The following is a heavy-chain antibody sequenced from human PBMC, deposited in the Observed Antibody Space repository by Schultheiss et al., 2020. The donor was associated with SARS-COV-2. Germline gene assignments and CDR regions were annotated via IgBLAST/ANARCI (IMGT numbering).Heavy chain of an antibody. V-gene: IGHV3-74*01. Sequence: GESLKISCAASGFTFSSYSMNWVRQAPGKGPVWVSHINSDGSTKTYADSVRGRFTISRDNAKNTLYLQMSSLRADDTAVYYCARGGDGYSSGWYPHWGQGTLVTVSS. D-gene: IGHD6-19*01. J-gene: IGHJ4*02. CDR1: GFTFSSYS. CDR2: INSDGSTK. CDR3: ARGGDGYSSGWYPH.